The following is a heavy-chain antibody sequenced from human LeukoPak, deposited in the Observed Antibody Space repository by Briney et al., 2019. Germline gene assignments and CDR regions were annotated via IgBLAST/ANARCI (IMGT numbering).Heavy chain of an antibody. V-gene: IGHV4-31*03. D-gene: IGHD2-2*01. J-gene: IGHJ5*02. CDR2: IYYSGST. Sequence: SQTLSLTCTVSGGSISSGGYYWSWIRQHPGTGLEWIGYIYYSGSTYYNPSLKSRVTISVDTSKNQFSLKLSSVTAADTAVYYCANQKSYCSSTSCYGNWFDPWGQGTLVTVSS. CDR3: ANQKSYCSSTSCYGNWFDP. CDR1: GGSISSGGYY.